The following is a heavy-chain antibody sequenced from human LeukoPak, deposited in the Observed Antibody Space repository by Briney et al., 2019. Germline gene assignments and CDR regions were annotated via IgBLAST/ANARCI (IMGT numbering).Heavy chain of an antibody. CDR3: ARDGYYDSSGYYYPYFDY. J-gene: IGHJ4*02. V-gene: IGHV1-2*02. Sequence: ASVKVSCKASGYTFTGYYMHWVRQAPGQGLEWMGWINPNSGGTNYAQKFQGRVTMTRDTSISTAYMELSRLGSDDTAVYYCARDGYYDSSGYYYPYFDYWGQGTLVTVSS. CDR2: INPNSGGT. CDR1: GYTFTGYY. D-gene: IGHD3-22*01.